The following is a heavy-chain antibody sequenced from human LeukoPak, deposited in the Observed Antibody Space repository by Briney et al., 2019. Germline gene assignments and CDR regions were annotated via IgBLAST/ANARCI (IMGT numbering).Heavy chain of an antibody. CDR1: GYNFFTYD. Sequence: ASVKVPCKASGYNFFTYDINWVRQAPGQGLEWMGWMNPNSVDTGYAQKFQDRVTITRDTSISTAYMELSSLRSEDTAVYFCARVGWTTYSPIFDFWGQGTLLSVSS. CDR3: ARVGWTTYSPIFDF. V-gene: IGHV1-8*01. D-gene: IGHD2-15*01. CDR2: MNPNSVDT. J-gene: IGHJ4*02.